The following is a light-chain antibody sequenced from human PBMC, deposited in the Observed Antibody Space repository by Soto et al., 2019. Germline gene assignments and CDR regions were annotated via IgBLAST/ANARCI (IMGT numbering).Light chain of an antibody. CDR3: CSYAGSSTPYV. V-gene: IGLV2-23*01. J-gene: IGLJ1*01. Sequence: QSVLTQPASVSGSPGQSITISSTGTSSDVGSYNLVSWYQQHPGKAPKLMIYEGSKRPSGVSNRFSGSKSGNTASLTISGLQAEDEADYYCCSYAGSSTPYVFGTGTKLTVL. CDR2: EGS. CDR1: SSDVGSYNL.